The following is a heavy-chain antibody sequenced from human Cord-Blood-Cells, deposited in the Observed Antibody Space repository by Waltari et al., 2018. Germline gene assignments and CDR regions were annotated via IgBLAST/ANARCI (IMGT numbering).Heavy chain of an antibody. CDR3: ARVLEPISGSYYAVDS. CDR1: GGSISSYY. V-gene: IGHV4-59*01. CDR2: IYYSGST. J-gene: IGHJ3*02. Sequence: QVQLQESGPGLVKPSETLSLTCTVSGGSISSYYWSWIRQPPGKGLEWIGYIYYSGSTNDSPSRKSRVTVSVDTSKSQFARKLSSVTAADAAVYYCARVLEPISGSYYAVDSWGQGTMVTVSS. D-gene: IGHD1-26*01.